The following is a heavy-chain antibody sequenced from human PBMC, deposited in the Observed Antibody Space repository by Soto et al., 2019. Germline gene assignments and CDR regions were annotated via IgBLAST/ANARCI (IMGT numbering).Heavy chain of an antibody. CDR3: APQGFGPLHGLVDV. V-gene: IGHV4-59*08. J-gene: IGHJ6*02. Sequence: SETLSLTCTVSGGSFTSYYWGWIRQPPGKEMEWIGYVHHSWGSAYNPSLQSRVAISLDTSKSQFSLNLTSVTATDTALYYCAPQGFGPLHGLVDVWGQGTTVTVSS. CDR2: VHHSWGS. CDR1: GGSFTSYY. D-gene: IGHD3-10*01.